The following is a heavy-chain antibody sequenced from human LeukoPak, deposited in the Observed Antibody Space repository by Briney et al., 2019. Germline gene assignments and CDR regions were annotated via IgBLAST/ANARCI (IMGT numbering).Heavy chain of an antibody. J-gene: IGHJ4*02. V-gene: IGHV1-2*02. CDR1: GYTFTGYY. CDR2: INPNSGGT. Sequence: ASVKVSCKASGYTFTGYYMHWVRRAPGQGLEWMGWINPNSGGTNYAQKFQGRVTMTRDTSISTAYMELSRLRSDDTAVYYCAREPHYYDSSGSADYWGQGTLVTVSS. CDR3: AREPHYYDSSGSADY. D-gene: IGHD3-22*01.